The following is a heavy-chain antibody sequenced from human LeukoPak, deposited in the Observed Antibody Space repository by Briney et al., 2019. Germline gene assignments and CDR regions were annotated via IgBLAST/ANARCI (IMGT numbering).Heavy chain of an antibody. CDR1: RFTFSNYG. CDR2: VSGSGGST. V-gene: IGHV3-23*01. CDR3: AKAEVYYYYGMDV. J-gene: IGHJ6*02. Sequence: GGSLRLSCAASRFTFSNYGMHWVRQAPGKGLEWVSAVSGSGGSTYYADSVKGRFTISRDNSKNTLYLQMNSLRAEDTAVYYCAKAEVYYYYGMDVWGQGTTVTVSS.